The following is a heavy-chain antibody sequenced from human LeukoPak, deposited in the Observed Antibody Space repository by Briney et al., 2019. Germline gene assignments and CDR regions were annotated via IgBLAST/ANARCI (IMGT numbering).Heavy chain of an antibody. D-gene: IGHD1-26*01. CDR2: IIPIFGTA. CDR1: GGTFSSYA. Sequence: SVKVSCKASGGTFSSYAISWVRQAPGQGFEWMGGIIPIFGTANYAQKFQGRVTITTDESTSTAYMELSSLRSEDTAVYYCAAPVVGAFAFDIWGQGTMVTVSS. CDR3: AAPVVGAFAFDI. J-gene: IGHJ3*02. V-gene: IGHV1-69*05.